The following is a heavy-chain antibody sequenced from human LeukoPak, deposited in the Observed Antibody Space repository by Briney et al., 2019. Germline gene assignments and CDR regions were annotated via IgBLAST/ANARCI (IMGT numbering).Heavy chain of an antibody. J-gene: IGHJ3*02. V-gene: IGHV1-69*04. CDR2: TIPILGIA. Sequence: ASVKVSCKASGGTFSSYAISWVRQAPGQGLEWMGRTIPILGIANYAQKFQGRVTITADKSTSTAYMELSSLRSEDTAVYYCARDVGDIVVVPAAHQGAFDIWGQGTMVTVSS. D-gene: IGHD2-2*01. CDR1: GGTFSSYA. CDR3: ARDVGDIVVVPAAHQGAFDI.